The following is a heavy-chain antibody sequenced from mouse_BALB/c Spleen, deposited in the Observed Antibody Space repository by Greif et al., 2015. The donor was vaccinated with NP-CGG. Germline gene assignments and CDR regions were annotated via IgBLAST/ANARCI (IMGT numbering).Heavy chain of an antibody. CDR2: INSNGGST. V-gene: IGHV5-6-3*01. D-gene: IGHD3-1*01. J-gene: IGHJ4*01. CDR1: GFTFSSYG. Sequence: EVKLMESGGGLVQPGGSLKLSCAASGFTFSSYGMSLVRQTPDKRLELVATINSNGGSTYYPDSVKGRFTISRDNAKNTMYQQMSRLKAEDTAMYYCAARATGMGAMDYLGQGISLT. CDR3: AARATGMGAMDY.